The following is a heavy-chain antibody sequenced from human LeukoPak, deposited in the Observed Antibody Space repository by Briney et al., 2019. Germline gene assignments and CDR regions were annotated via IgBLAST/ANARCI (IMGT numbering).Heavy chain of an antibody. V-gene: IGHV3-7*01. Sequence: PGGSLRLSFPACGFIFREYWMGCVRQTPGRGLEWVALIKPDGTLTQYVHAVRSRFTITRDNAQNSLSLQMKSLGVEDTAVYYCVRFGVAYGMDVWGQGTTVTVS. D-gene: IGHD3-10*01. CDR3: VRFGVAYGMDV. CDR1: GFIFREYW. J-gene: IGHJ6*02. CDR2: IKPDGTLT.